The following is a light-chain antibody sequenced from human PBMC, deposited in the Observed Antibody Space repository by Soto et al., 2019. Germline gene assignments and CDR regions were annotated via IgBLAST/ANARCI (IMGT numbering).Light chain of an antibody. CDR2: DAS. J-gene: IGKJ5*01. CDR1: QSVSSY. CDR3: QQRSNWLIT. Sequence: EIVLTQSPATLSLSPGERATLSCRASQSVSSYLAWYQQKPGQAPRLLIYDASNRVTGIPARFSGSGSGTDFTLTISSLEPEDFAVYYCQQRSNWLITFGQGTRL. V-gene: IGKV3-11*01.